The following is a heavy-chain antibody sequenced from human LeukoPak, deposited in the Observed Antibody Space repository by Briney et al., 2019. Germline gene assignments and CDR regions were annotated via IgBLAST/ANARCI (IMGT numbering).Heavy chain of an antibody. J-gene: IGHJ5*02. D-gene: IGHD5-24*01. CDR1: GFTFSSYG. Sequence: GGSLRLSCAASGFTFSSYGMHWVRQAPGKGLEWVAFIRYDGSNKYYADSVKGRFTISRDNSKNTLYLQMNSLRSEDTAVYYCARDNSVRDEAWWFNPWGQGTLVTVSS. V-gene: IGHV3-30*02. CDR3: ARDNSVRDEAWWFNP. CDR2: IRYDGSNK.